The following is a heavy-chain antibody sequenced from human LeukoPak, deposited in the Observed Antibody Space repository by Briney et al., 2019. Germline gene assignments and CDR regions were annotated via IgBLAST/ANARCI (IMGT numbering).Heavy chain of an antibody. V-gene: IGHV4-59*01. Sequence: SETLSLTCTVSGGSISSYYWSWVRQPPGKGLEWIGYIYYSGSTNYNPSLKSRVTISVDTSKKQFSLRLSSVTAADTAAYYCARSDYGDYRFVYWGQGTLVTVSS. D-gene: IGHD4-17*01. CDR1: GGSISSYY. CDR3: ARSDYGDYRFVY. CDR2: IYYSGST. J-gene: IGHJ4*02.